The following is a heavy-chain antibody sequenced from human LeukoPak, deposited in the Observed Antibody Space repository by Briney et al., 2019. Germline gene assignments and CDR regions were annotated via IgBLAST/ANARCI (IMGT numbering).Heavy chain of an antibody. J-gene: IGHJ4*02. CDR1: GGSMSSYH. D-gene: IGHD6-6*01. CDR3: ARVAARIHFDY. V-gene: IGHV4-4*07. Sequence: SGTLSLTCTVSGGSMSSYHRSWIRQPARKGLGWIGRIYTSGSTNYNPSLKSRVTMSVEMSKNQFSLRLSSVTAADTAVYYCARVAARIHFDYWGQGTLVTVSS. CDR2: IYTSGST.